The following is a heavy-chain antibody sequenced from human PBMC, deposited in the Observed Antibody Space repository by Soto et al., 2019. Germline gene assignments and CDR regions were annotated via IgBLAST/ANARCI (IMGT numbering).Heavy chain of an antibody. CDR1: GFTFSYYW. V-gene: IGHV3-74*01. D-gene: IGHD3-10*01. J-gene: IGHJ4*02. Sequence: GGSLRLSCAASGFTFSYYWMHWVRQAPGKGLVWVSRMKSDGSDIKYADSVKGRFTISRDNAKNTLYLQMNSLRAEDTAVYYCVRDGDHYDFDYWGQGTLVTVSS. CDR3: VRDGDHYDFDY. CDR2: MKSDGSDI.